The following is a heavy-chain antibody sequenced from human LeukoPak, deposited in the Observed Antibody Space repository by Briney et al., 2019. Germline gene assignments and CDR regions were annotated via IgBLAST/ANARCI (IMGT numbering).Heavy chain of an antibody. J-gene: IGHJ4*02. CDR3: AKARDGYNDY. Sequence: GGSLRLSCAASGFTFSSYGMHWVRQAPGKGLEWVAVISYDGSNKYYADSVKGRFTISRDNSKNTLYLQMNSLRAEGTAVYYCAKARDGYNDYWGQGTLVTVSS. CDR1: GFTFSSYG. D-gene: IGHD5-24*01. CDR2: ISYDGSNK. V-gene: IGHV3-30*18.